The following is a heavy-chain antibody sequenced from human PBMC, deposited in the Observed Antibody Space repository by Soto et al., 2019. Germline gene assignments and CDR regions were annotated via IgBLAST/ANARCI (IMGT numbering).Heavy chain of an antibody. CDR1: AGSISSSNYY. V-gene: IGHV4-39*01. Sequence: ASETLSLTCTVSAGSISSSNYYWGWIRQPPGKGMEWIGNIYYSGSTYYNPSLKSRVTISINTSKNQFSLRLTSVTAADTAVYYWGSPPVAGRGGVFDIGGKGNMVTVPS. J-gene: IGHJ3*02. CDR3: GSPPVAGRGGVFDI. D-gene: IGHD6-19*01. CDR2: IYYSGST.